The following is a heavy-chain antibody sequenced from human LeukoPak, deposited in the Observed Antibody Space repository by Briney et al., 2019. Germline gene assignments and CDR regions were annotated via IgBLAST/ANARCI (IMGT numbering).Heavy chain of an antibody. CDR1: VLTFSSYA. D-gene: IGHD4-17*01. Sequence: GGSLRLSCAVCVLTFSSYAMSWVRQAPGKGLEWVSAISGSGGSTYYADYVKGRFTISRDNSKNTLYLQMNSLRAEDTAVYYCAKDRDGDYQKIDYWGQGTLVTVSS. CDR3: AKDRDGDYQKIDY. V-gene: IGHV3-23*01. CDR2: ISGSGGST. J-gene: IGHJ4*02.